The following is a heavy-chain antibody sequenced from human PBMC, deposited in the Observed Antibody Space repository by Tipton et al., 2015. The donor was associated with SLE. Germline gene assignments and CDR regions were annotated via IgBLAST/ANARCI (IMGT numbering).Heavy chain of an antibody. CDR2: IFYSGNT. CDR1: AGSVSSFY. J-gene: IGHJ4*02. D-gene: IGHD3/OR15-3a*01. Sequence: GLVKPSETLSLTCTVSAGSVSSFYWSWIRQPPGKELECIGYIFYSGNTKENPSLQSRVTLSVDTSENQSSLKLTSVTAADTAVYYCARHQPLRGGSYAFWSGLLFFDYWGQGALVTVSS. CDR3: ARHQPLRGGSYAFWSGLLFFDY. V-gene: IGHV4-59*08.